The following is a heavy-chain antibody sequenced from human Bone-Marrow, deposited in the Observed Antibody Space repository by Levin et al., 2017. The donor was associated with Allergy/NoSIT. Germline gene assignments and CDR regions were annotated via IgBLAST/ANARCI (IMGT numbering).Heavy chain of an antibody. V-gene: IGHV3-30*18. CDR1: GFTFSNYG. Sequence: GESLKISCAAPGFTFSNYGMHWVRQAPGMGLEWVAVISSNGNDKHYADSVKGRFTISRDNSRNTLYLQMNSLRPDDTAIYYCAKDHGESTSSEADYWGQGTLVTVSS. J-gene: IGHJ4*02. D-gene: IGHD2/OR15-2a*01. CDR3: AKDHGESTSSEADY. CDR2: ISSNGNDK.